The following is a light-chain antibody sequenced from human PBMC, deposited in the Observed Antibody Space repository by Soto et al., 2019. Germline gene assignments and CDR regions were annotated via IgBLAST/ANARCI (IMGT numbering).Light chain of an antibody. V-gene: IGKV3D-20*02. CDR1: QSVSSSY. CDR3: QQRSDWPT. Sequence: EIVLTQSPDTLSWSPGERGTRSCRASQSVSSSYLAWYQQKPGQAPRLLMYDASNRATGIPARFSGSGSGTDFTLTISSLEPEDFAIYYCQQRSDWPTFGQGTKV. CDR2: DAS. J-gene: IGKJ2*01.